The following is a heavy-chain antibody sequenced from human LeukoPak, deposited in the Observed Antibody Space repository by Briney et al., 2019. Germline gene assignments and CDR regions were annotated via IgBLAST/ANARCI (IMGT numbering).Heavy chain of an antibody. CDR1: GGTFSSYA. CDR3: ARVHYYGSGSYYISSDWFDP. CDR2: IIPIFGTA. Sequence: SVKVSCKAIGGTFSSYAISWVRQAPGQGLEWMGGIIPIFGTANYAQKFQGRVTITADESTSTAYMELSSLRSEDTAVYYCARVHYYGSGSYYISSDWFDPWGQGTLVTVSS. J-gene: IGHJ5*02. D-gene: IGHD3-10*01. V-gene: IGHV1-69*13.